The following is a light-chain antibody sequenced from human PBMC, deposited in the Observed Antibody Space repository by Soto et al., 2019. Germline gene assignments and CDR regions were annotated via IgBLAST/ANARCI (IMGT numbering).Light chain of an antibody. CDR1: SSDVGGYNY. V-gene: IGLV2-14*01. CDR3: SSYTSSSTPYV. Sequence: QSALTQRASVSGSPGQSITISCTGTSSDVGGYNYVSWYQQHPGKAPKLMIYDVSNRPSGVSNRFSGSKSGNTASLTISGLQAEDEADYYCSSYTSSSTPYVFGTGTQLTVL. CDR2: DVS. J-gene: IGLJ1*01.